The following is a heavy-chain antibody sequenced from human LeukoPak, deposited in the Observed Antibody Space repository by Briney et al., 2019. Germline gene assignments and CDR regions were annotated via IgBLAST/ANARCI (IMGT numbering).Heavy chain of an antibody. D-gene: IGHD2-15*01. CDR2: ISSSSSYI. CDR3: ARDGVADLPFYYYYYYYMDV. V-gene: IGHV3-21*01. Sequence: GGSLRLSCAASGFTFSSYSMNWVRQAPGKGLKWVSSISSSSSYIYYADSVKGRFTISRDNAKNSLYLQMNSMRAEDTAVYYCARDGVADLPFYYYYYYYMDVWGKGTTVTVSS. CDR1: GFTFSSYS. J-gene: IGHJ6*03.